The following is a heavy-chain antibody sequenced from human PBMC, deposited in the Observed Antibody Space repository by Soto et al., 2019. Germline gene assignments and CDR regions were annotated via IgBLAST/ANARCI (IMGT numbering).Heavy chain of an antibody. D-gene: IGHD1-7*01. J-gene: IGHJ4*02. CDR3: ASRDPGTSVDY. Sequence: QVQLQESGPGLVKPSGTLSLTCAVSGGSFTSNNWWTWVRQPPGQGLGWIGEIYGTGSTNYNPSLKSRVTISLDKSENQFSLKVTSLTAADTAVYYCASRDPGTSVDYWGQGTLVTVSS. CDR1: GGSFTSNNW. V-gene: IGHV4-4*02. CDR2: IYGTGST.